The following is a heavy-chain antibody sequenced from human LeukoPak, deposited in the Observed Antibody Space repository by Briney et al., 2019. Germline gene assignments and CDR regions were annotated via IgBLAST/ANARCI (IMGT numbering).Heavy chain of an antibody. V-gene: IGHV3-74*01. J-gene: IGHJ4*02. CDR3: ARDRTVAFDY. Sequence: GGSLRLSCAASGFTFSRYWMHWVRQAPGKGLVWVSRINTDGRTITYADSVKGRFTISRDNAKNTLYLQMNSLRAEDTAVYYCARDRTVAFDYWGQGTLVTVSS. CDR1: GFTFSRYW. D-gene: IGHD4-17*01. CDR2: INTDGRTI.